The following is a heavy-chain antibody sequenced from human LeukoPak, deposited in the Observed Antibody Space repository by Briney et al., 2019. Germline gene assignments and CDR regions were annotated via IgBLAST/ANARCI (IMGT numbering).Heavy chain of an antibody. CDR3: AKDNRFRGLDAFDI. D-gene: IGHD3-10*01. J-gene: IGHJ3*02. V-gene: IGHV3-9*01. CDR1: GFSFDVYA. Sequence: GGSLRLSCAASGFSFDVYAMYWVRQPPGKGLEWFLGISCNSGSIGYADSVKGRFTISRDNAKSSLYLEMNSLRAEDTALYYCAKDNRFRGLDAFDIWGQGTMVTVAS. CDR2: ISCNSGSI.